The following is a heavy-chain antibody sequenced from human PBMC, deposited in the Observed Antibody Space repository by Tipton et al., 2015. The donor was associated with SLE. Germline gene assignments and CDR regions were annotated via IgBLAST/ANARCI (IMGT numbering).Heavy chain of an antibody. CDR2: IRFDGSRN. J-gene: IGHJ6*02. CDR3: GKARTIGGFSMDV. Sequence: SLRLSCAASGFPFSNYAMHWVRQAPGRGLGWVAYIRFDGSRNYYADSVKGRFTISRDNSKNTLYLQMNSLRGDDTAVYYCGKARTIGGFSMDVWGQGTTVIVSS. CDR1: GFPFSNYA. V-gene: IGHV3-30*02. D-gene: IGHD3-9*01.